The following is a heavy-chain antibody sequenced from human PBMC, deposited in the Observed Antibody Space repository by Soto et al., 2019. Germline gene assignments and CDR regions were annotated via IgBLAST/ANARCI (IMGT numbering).Heavy chain of an antibody. J-gene: IGHJ4*02. CDR1: GYTFTSYA. CDR3: ASGITIFGVVTPLDY. CDR2: INAGNGNT. Sequence: ASVKVSCKASGYTFTSYAMHWVRQAPGQRLEWMGWINAGNGNTKYSQKFQGRVTITRDTSASTAYMELSSLRSEDTAVYYCASGITIFGVVTPLDYWGQGTLVTVSS. D-gene: IGHD3-3*01. V-gene: IGHV1-3*01.